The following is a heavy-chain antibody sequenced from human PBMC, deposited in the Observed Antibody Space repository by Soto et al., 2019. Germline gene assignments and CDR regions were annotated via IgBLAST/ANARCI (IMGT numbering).Heavy chain of an antibody. CDR2: IYYSGST. J-gene: IGHJ6*02. CDR3: ARTPYYDFWSGYLHYYYGMDV. CDR1: GGSISSYY. Sequence: SETLSLTCTASGGSISSYYWSWIRQPPGKGLEWIGYIYYSGSTNYNPSLKSRVTISVDTSKNQCSLKLSSVTAADTAVYYCARTPYYDFWSGYLHYYYGMDVWGQGTTVTVSS. V-gene: IGHV4-59*01. D-gene: IGHD3-3*01.